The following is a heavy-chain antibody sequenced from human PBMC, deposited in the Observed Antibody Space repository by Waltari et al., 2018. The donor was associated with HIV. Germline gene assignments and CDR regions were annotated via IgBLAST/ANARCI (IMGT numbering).Heavy chain of an antibody. CDR3: ARSEITMVRGATYGMDV. CDR2: IDWDDDK. J-gene: IGHJ6*02. CDR1: GFSLNTGGMC. D-gene: IGHD3-10*01. V-gene: IGHV2-70*15. Sequence: QVTLRESGPALVKTTQTLTLTCTFSGFSLNTGGMCVSWIRQPPGKALEWLARIDWDDDKYYSTSLKTRLTISKDTSKNQVVLTMTNMDPVDTATYYCARSEITMVRGATYGMDVWGQGTTVSVSS.